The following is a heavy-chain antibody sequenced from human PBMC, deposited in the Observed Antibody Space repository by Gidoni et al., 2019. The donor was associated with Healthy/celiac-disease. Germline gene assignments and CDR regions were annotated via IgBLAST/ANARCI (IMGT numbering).Heavy chain of an antibody. Sequence: QVQLVESGGGVVQPGRSLRLSCAASGFTFRSYGMHWVRQAPGKGLEWVEVISYDGSNKYDADSVKGRFTISRDNSKNTLYLQMNSLRAEDTAVYYCAKTRPYYDILTGYLYYVDYWGQGTLVTVSS. V-gene: IGHV3-30*18. CDR2: ISYDGSNK. CDR1: GFTFRSYG. CDR3: AKTRPYYDILTGYLYYVDY. D-gene: IGHD3-9*01. J-gene: IGHJ4*02.